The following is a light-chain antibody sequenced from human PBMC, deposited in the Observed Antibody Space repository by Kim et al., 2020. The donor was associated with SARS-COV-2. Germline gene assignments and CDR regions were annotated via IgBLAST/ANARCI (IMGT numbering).Light chain of an antibody. CDR2: DVI. Sequence: QSALTQPASVSGSPGQSITISCTGASSDVGGYNYVSWYQQHPGKAPKVIIYDVITRPSGVSNRFSDSKSGNTASLTISGLQAEDGADYYCCSYTSSSTWLFGGGTQLTVL. V-gene: IGLV2-14*03. CDR1: SSDVGGYNY. J-gene: IGLJ3*02. CDR3: CSYTSSSTWL.